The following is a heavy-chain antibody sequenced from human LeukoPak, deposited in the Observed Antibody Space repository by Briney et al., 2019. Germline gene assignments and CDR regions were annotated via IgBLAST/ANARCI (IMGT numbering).Heavy chain of an antibody. V-gene: IGHV4-38-2*02. CDR3: ARVKYYYDSSGTMREYYFDY. D-gene: IGHD3-22*01. Sequence: PSETLSLTCTVSGYSISSGYYWGWIRQPPGKGLEWIGSIYHSGSTYYNPSLKSRVTISVDTSKNQFSLKLSSVTAADTAVYYCARVKYYYDSSGTMREYYFDYWGQGTLVTVSS. CDR1: GYSISSGYY. CDR2: IYHSGST. J-gene: IGHJ4*02.